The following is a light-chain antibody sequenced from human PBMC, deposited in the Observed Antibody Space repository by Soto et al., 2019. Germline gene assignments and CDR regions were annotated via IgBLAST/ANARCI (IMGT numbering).Light chain of an antibody. CDR3: QQSYSTPWT. J-gene: IGKJ1*01. V-gene: IGKV1-39*01. Sequence: DIQMTQSPSSLSASVGDKVTITCRASQSINSYLNWYQQKPGKAPKLLIYGASSLQSGVPSRFSGRASGTDSTLTISSLQPEDFATYYFQQSYSTPWTFGQGTKVEIK. CDR2: GAS. CDR1: QSINSY.